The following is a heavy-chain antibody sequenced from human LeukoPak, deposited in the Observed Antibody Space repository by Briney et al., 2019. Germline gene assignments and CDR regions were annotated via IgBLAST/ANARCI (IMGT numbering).Heavy chain of an antibody. D-gene: IGHD6-13*01. V-gene: IGHV1-2*06. CDR2: INPNTGGT. CDR3: AKVPPSITAAGNWLGP. J-gene: IGHJ5*02. CDR1: GYTFTGYY. Sequence: GASVKVSCKASGYTFTGYYIHWVRQAPGQGLEWMGRINPNTGGTDYAQKFQGRVTMIRDTSITTAYMELSRLTSDDTAIYYCAKVPPSITAAGNWLGPWGQGALVTVSS.